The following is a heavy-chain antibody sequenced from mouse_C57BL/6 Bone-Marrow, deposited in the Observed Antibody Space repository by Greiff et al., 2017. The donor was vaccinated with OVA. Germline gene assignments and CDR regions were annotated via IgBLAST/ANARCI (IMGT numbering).Heavy chain of an antibody. V-gene: IGHV5-15*01. J-gene: IGHJ4*01. CDR2: LRNLAYSI. CDR1: GFTFSDSG. CDR3: ARHAMDY. Sequence: EVKLVESGGGLVQPGGSLKLSCAASGFTFSDSGMAWVRQAPRKGPEWVALLRNLAYSISYADTVTGRFTISRGNAKHTLYLEMSSLRYEDTAMYYCARHAMDYWGQGTSVTVSS.